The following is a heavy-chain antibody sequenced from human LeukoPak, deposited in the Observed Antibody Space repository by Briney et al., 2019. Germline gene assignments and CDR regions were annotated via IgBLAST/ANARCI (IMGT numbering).Heavy chain of an antibody. CDR3: AREVYSYALGALDL. Sequence: PGRSLRLSCAASGFRFNGYAMHWVRQPPGTGLEWVAVISMDGSQQYYADSVKGRFTISRDNSKNTLYLQMNSLRSEDTSVYYCAREVYSYALGALDLWGQGTMVTVSS. CDR2: ISMDGSQQ. D-gene: IGHD2-2*01. V-gene: IGHV3-30*04. CDR1: GFRFNGYA. J-gene: IGHJ3*01.